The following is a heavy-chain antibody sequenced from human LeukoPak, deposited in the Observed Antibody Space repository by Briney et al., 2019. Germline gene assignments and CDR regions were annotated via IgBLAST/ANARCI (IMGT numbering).Heavy chain of an antibody. J-gene: IGHJ4*02. CDR1: GFSFSDYY. CDR2: ISSTNGYT. CDR3: ARDCLDYDNSAYGFDY. D-gene: IGHD3-22*01. V-gene: IGHV3-11*06. Sequence: PGGSLRLSCTASGFSFSDYYMSWIRHAPAKGLEWVSYISSTNGYTNYAESVQGRFTITRDNAKTTLYMQMNSLRAEDTAVYYCARDCLDYDNSAYGFDYWGQGPVVTVSS.